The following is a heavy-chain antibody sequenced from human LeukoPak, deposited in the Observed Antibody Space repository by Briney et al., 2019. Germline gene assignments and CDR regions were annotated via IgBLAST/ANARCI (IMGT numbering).Heavy chain of an antibody. D-gene: IGHD5-12*01. CDR2: INHSGST. V-gene: IGHV4-34*01. CDR3: ARHGPYIVATIIARNYNWFDP. J-gene: IGHJ5*02. CDR1: GGSFSGYY. Sequence: SETLSLTWAVYGGSFSGYYWSWIRQPPGKGLEWIGEINHSGSTNYNPSLKSRVTISVDTSKNQFSLKLSSVTAADTAVYYCARHGPYIVATIIARNYNWFDPWGQGTLVTVSS.